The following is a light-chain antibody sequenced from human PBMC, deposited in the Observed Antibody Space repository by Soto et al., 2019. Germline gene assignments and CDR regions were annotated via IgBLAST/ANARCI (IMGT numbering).Light chain of an antibody. J-gene: IGKJ1*01. Sequence: DIQMTQSPSTLSGSVGDRVTITFRASQSITSWLAWYQQKPGKAPKLLIYKASSLQSGVPSRFSGSGSGTEFTLTISSLQPDDFATYYCQHYNSYPWTFGQGTKVDIK. CDR3: QHYNSYPWT. V-gene: IGKV1-5*03. CDR2: KAS. CDR1: QSITSW.